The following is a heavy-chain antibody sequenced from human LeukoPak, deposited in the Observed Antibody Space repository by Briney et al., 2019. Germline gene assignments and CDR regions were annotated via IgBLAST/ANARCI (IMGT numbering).Heavy chain of an antibody. Sequence: GGSLRLSCTASGFIFSTSWMTWVRQAPGKGLEWVANINLDGSEKYYVDSVKGRFTISRDNAKNSLYLQMNSLRAEDTAVYYCARQGWIQLWPHWFDPWGQGTLVTVSS. CDR2: INLDGSEK. V-gene: IGHV3-7*01. D-gene: IGHD5-18*01. CDR1: GFIFSTSW. CDR3: ARQGWIQLWPHWFDP. J-gene: IGHJ5*02.